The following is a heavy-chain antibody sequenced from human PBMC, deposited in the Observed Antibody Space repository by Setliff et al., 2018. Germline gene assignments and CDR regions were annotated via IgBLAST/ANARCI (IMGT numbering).Heavy chain of an antibody. CDR2: IYDSGSS. Sequence: ASETLSLTCTVSGGSVSNSGFFWGWLRQAPGKGLEWIGNIYDSGSSNYNASLKSRLIITRDTSKNQISLKWTSVTAADTAVYYCGRGFSRIEGWGNWFDPWGQGILVTVSS. J-gene: IGHJ5*02. CDR1: GGSVSNSGFF. CDR3: GRGFSRIEGWGNWFDP. D-gene: IGHD2-15*01. V-gene: IGHV4-39*01.